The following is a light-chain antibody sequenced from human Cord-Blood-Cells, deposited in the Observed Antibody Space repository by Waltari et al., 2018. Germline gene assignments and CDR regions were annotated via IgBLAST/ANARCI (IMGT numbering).Light chain of an antibody. Sequence: DIQMTQSPSTLSASVVDRVTITGRPSQSISSWLSWYQQKPGKAPKLLIYDASSLESGVPSRFSGSGSGNEFMLTISRLQPDDFATYYCQQYNSYSPWTFGQGTKVEIK. V-gene: IGKV1-5*01. CDR2: DAS. J-gene: IGKJ1*01. CDR3: QQYNSYSPWT. CDR1: QSISSW.